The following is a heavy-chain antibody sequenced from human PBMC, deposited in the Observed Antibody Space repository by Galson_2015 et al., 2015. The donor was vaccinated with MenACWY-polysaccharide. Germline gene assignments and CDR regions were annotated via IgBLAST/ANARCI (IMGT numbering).Heavy chain of an antibody. V-gene: IGHV5-51*01. J-gene: IGHJ4*02. D-gene: IGHD6-13*01. Sequence: QSGAEVKKPGESLTISCKGSGYSFTSYWIGWVRQMPGKGLEWMGVIFPGDSDTRYSPSFQGQVTISADKSISTAYLQWSSLKASDTAMDYCARPSYSSSWNPFDYWGQGTLVTVSS. CDR2: IFPGDSDT. CDR1: GYSFTSYW. CDR3: ARPSYSSSWNPFDY.